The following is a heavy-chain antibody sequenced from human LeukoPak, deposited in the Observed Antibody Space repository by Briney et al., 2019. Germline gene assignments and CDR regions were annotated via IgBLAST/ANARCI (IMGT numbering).Heavy chain of an antibody. V-gene: IGHV3-33*06. CDR1: GFTFSSYG. J-gene: IGHJ3*02. D-gene: IGHD3-16*01. Sequence: GGSLRLSCAASGFTFSSYGMHWVRQAPGKGLEWVAVIWYDGSNKYCADSVKGRFTISRDNSKNTLYLQMNSLRAEDTAGYYCAKDNTYYDYVWGSSSDAFDIWGQGTMVTVSS. CDR3: AKDNTYYDYVWGSSSDAFDI. CDR2: IWYDGSNK.